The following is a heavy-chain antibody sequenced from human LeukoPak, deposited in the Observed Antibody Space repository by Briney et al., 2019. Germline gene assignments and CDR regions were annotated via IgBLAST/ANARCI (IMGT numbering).Heavy chain of an antibody. D-gene: IGHD6-6*01. CDR2: INPNSGGT. CDR1: GYTFTGYY. Sequence: EASVKVSCKASGYTFTGYYMHWVRQAPGQGLEWMGWINPNSGGTNYAQRVQGRVTMTRDTSSSTAYMELSRLRSDDTAVYYCAREPPYSSSSPFFDYWGQGTLVTVSS. J-gene: IGHJ4*02. CDR3: AREPPYSSSSPFFDY. V-gene: IGHV1-2*02.